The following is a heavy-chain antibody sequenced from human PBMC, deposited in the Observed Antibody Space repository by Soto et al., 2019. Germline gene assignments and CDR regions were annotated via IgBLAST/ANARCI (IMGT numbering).Heavy chain of an antibody. CDR2: IYYSGST. J-gene: IGHJ5*02. CDR3: ARAGVATIYPGNNWFDP. CDR1: GGSISSGDYY. D-gene: IGHD5-12*01. V-gene: IGHV4-30-4*01. Sequence: SETLSLTCTVSGGSISSGDYYWSWIRQPPGKGLEWIGYIYYSGSTYYNPSLKSRVTISVDTSKNQFSLNLSSVSAADTAMYYCARAGVATIYPGNNWFDPWGQGTLVTVSS.